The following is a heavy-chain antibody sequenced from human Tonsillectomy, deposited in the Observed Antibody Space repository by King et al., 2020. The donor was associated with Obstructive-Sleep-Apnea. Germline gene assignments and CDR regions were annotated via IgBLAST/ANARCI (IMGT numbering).Heavy chain of an antibody. CDR1: GFTFSLFP. J-gene: IGHJ4*02. V-gene: IGHV3-30*04. CDR2: ISYDGNNK. D-gene: IGHD4-23*01. CDR3: ARDGVVSTVVTPGYFDF. Sequence: VQLVESGGGVVQPGRSLRLSSAASGFTFSLFPMHWVRQAPGKGLDWVTVISYDGNNKYYADSVKGRFTISRDNSKNTLYLQMNSLGAEDTAVYYCARDGVVSTVVTPGYFDFWGQGTLVTVSS.